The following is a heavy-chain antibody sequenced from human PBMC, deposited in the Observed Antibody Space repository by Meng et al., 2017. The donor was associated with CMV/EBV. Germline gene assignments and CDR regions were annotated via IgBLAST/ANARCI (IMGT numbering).Heavy chain of an antibody. J-gene: IGHJ4*02. CDR3: ASRCSSTSCYHLDY. Sequence: YGGTFSSYTISWVRQAPGQGLEWMGRIIPILGIANYAQKFQGRVTITADKSTSTAYMELSSLRSEDTAVYYCASRCSSTSCYHLDYWGQGTLVTVSS. D-gene: IGHD2-2*01. CDR2: IIPILGIA. V-gene: IGHV1-69*02. CDR1: GGTFSSYT.